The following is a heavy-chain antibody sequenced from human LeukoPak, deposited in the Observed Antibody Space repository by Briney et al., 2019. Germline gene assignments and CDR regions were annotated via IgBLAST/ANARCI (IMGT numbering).Heavy chain of an antibody. CDR1: GGSISSSSYY. CDR2: IYYSGST. J-gene: IGHJ5*02. CDR3: ARDRSGDDDFWSGYYTNYFDP. Sequence: SETLSLTCTVSGGSISSSSYYWGWIRQPPGKGLEWIGSIYYSGSTYYNPSLKSRVTISVDTSKNQFSLKLSSVTAADTAVYYCARDRSGDDDFWSGYYTNYFDPWGQGTLVTVSS. D-gene: IGHD3-3*01. V-gene: IGHV4-39*02.